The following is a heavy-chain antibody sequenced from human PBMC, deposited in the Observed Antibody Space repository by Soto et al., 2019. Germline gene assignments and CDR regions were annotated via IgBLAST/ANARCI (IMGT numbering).Heavy chain of an antibody. CDR3: ARQDGAATYYFDY. D-gene: IGHD1-26*01. CDR2: IYPGDSDT. Sequence: GESLKISCKGSGYTFSSYWIAWVRQMPGKGLEWMGIIYPGDSDTRYRPSFQGQVTISVDKSISTAYLQWTNLKASDTAMYYCARQDGAATYYFDYWGQGTLVTVSS. V-gene: IGHV5-51*01. CDR1: GYTFSSYW. J-gene: IGHJ4*02.